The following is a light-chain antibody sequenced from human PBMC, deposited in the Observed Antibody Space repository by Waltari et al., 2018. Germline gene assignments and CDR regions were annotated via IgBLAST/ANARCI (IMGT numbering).Light chain of an antibody. Sequence: DSVMTQSPLSLPVTPGEPASIPCKSSQSLLHDNGYNFLDWYLQKPGQSPQLLIYLGSNRASGVPGRFSGSGSGTDFTLKISRVEAEDVGVYYCMQGLHFPLTFGPGTKVDIK. V-gene: IGKV2-28*01. J-gene: IGKJ3*01. CDR1: QSLLHDNGYNF. CDR2: LGS. CDR3: MQGLHFPLT.